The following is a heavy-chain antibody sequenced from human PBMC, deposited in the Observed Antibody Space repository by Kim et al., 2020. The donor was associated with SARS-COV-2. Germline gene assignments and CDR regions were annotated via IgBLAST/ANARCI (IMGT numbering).Heavy chain of an antibody. Sequence: GESLKISCKGSGYSFTSYWIGWVRQMPGKGLEWMGIIYPGDSDTRYSPSFQGQVTISADKSISTAYLQWSSLKASDTAMYYCAIPTDAYASRGYYYYYGMDVWGQGTTVTVSS. D-gene: IGHD3-10*01. J-gene: IGHJ6*02. CDR3: AIPTDAYASRGYYYYYGMDV. CDR1: GYSFTSYW. CDR2: IYPGDSDT. V-gene: IGHV5-51*01.